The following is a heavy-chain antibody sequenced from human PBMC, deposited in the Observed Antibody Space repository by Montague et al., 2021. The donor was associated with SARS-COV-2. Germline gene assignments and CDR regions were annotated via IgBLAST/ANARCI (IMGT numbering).Heavy chain of an antibody. CDR3: ARMVTIFSLGGYYYYGMDV. D-gene: IGHD3-9*01. CDR2: IDWDDDK. CDR1: GFSLSTSGMC. Sequence: PALVKPTQTLTLTCTFSGFSLSTSGMCVSWIRQPPGKALEWLALIDWDDDKYYSTSLKTRFTISKDTSKNQVVLTMTNMDPVDTATYYCARMVTIFSLGGYYYYGMDVWGKGTTVTVSA. V-gene: IGHV2-70*01. J-gene: IGHJ6*04.